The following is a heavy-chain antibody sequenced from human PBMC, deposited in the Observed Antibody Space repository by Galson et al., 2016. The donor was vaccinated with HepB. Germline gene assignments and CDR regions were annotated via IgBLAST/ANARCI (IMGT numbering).Heavy chain of an antibody. CDR2: IWYDGSNK. J-gene: IGHJ4*02. V-gene: IGHV3-33*08. D-gene: IGHD6-13*01. CDR3: AREAPIAAPGANDY. CDR1: GFTFSDYG. Sequence: SLRLSCAASGFTFSDYGIHWVRQAPGKGLEWVAVIWYDGSNKYYGDSVKGRFTISRDNSKNTLYLQMNSLRAEDTAIYYCAREAPIAAPGANDYWGQGALVTVSS.